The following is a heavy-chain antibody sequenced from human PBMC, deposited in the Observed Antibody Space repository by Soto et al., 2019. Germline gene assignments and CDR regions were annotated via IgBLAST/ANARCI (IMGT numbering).Heavy chain of an antibody. J-gene: IGHJ4*02. CDR3: ARDNPQLLAFDY. V-gene: IGHV3-48*02. CDR1: RITFIGYW. D-gene: IGHD2-8*02. CDR2: ISSSRSTI. Sequence: PGGSLRLSCVASRITFIGYWMSWVRQAPGKGLEWVSYISSSRSTIYYADSVKGRFTISRDNAKNSLYLQMNSLRDEDTAVYYCARDNPQLLAFDYWGQGTLVTVSS.